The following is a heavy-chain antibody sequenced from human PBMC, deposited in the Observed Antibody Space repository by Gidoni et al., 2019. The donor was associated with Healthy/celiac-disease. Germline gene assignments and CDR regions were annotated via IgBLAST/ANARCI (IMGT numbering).Heavy chain of an antibody. CDR2: INPNSGGT. V-gene: IGHV1-2*02. J-gene: IGHJ4*02. CDR1: GYTFTGYY. D-gene: IGHD3-22*01. Sequence: QVQLVQSGAEVKKPGASVKVSCKASGYTFTGYYMHWVQQAPGQGLEGMGWINPNSGGTNYAQKFQGRVTMTRDTCISTAYMELSRLRSDDTAVYYCARVIDYYDSSGYYHFDYWGQGTLVTVSS. CDR3: ARVIDYYDSSGYYHFDY.